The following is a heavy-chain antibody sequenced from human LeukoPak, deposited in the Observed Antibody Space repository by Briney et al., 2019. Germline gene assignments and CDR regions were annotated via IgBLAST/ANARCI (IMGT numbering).Heavy chain of an antibody. Sequence: GGSLRLSCVGSGFTSIAYALTWARQAPGKGLEWVSGISGGGVTTYYADSVKGRFTISRDNSKNTLYLQMNSLRAEDTAVYYCAKYSSGWYHSLDYWGQGTLVTVSS. V-gene: IGHV3-23*01. J-gene: IGHJ4*02. CDR3: AKYSSGWYHSLDY. CDR2: ISGGGVTT. CDR1: GFTSIAYA. D-gene: IGHD6-19*01.